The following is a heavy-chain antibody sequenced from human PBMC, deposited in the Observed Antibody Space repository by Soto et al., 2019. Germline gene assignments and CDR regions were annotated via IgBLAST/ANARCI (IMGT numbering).Heavy chain of an antibody. D-gene: IGHD3-22*01. V-gene: IGHV2-5*02. Sequence: QITLKESGPPLVKPTQTLTLTCTFSGFSLSTSGVGVGWIRQPPGKAPEWLALIYWDDDKRYSPSLKSRLTITKDTSKNQVVLTMTNMDPVDTATYYCAHSPITMIPSYYFDYWGQGTLVTVSS. CDR3: AHSPITMIPSYYFDY. CDR1: GFSLSTSGVG. CDR2: IYWDDDK. J-gene: IGHJ4*02.